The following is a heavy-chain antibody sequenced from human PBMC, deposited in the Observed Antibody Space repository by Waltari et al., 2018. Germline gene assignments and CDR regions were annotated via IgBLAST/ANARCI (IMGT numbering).Heavy chain of an antibody. Sequence: QVQLVESGGGVVQPGGSLRLSCAASGFTFSAYAMHWVRQAPGKGLEWVAIISYDGNNKYYADSVKGRFTISRDDSKNTLYLQMNSLRAEDTAVYYCARVYGSGWYYFDYWGQGTLVTVSS. V-gene: IGHV3-30-3*01. CDR2: ISYDGNNK. D-gene: IGHD6-19*01. CDR1: GFTFSAYA. J-gene: IGHJ4*02. CDR3: ARVYGSGWYYFDY.